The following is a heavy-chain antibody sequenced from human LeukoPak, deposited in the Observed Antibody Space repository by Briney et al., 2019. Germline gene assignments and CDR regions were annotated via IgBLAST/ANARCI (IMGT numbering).Heavy chain of an antibody. CDR3: AKDPNSSVFRYYYYGMDV. Sequence: GGSLRLSCAASGFTFSSYAMSWVRQAPGKGLEWVSAISGSGGGTYYADSVKGRFTISRDNSKNTLFLQMNSLTAEDTAVYYCAKDPNSSVFRYYYYGMDVWGQGTTVTVSS. D-gene: IGHD3-22*01. J-gene: IGHJ6*02. CDR2: ISGSGGGT. CDR1: GFTFSSYA. V-gene: IGHV3-23*01.